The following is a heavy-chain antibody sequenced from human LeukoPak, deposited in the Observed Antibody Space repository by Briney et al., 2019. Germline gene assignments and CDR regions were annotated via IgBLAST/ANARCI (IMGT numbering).Heavy chain of an antibody. CDR2: IWYGGSNK. V-gene: IGHV3-33*08. CDR1: GFTFSSYG. J-gene: IGHJ4*02. CDR3: ARYFYTNSGSLRY. Sequence: GGSLRLSCAASGFTFSSYGMHWVRQAPGKGLEWVAVIWYGGSNKYYADSVKGRFTISRDNSKNTLYLQMNSLRAEDTAVYYCARYFYTNSGSLRYWGQGTLVTVSS. D-gene: IGHD1-26*01.